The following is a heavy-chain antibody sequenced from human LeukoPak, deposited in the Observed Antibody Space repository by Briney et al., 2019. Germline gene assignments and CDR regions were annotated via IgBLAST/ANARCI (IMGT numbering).Heavy chain of an antibody. J-gene: IGHJ4*02. CDR2: VRPDGSSN. D-gene: IGHD3-10*01. Sequence: GGSLRLSCAASGFTLSNFGMHWVRQAPGKGLEWVAFVRPDGSSNYYADSVKGRFTISRDISKNTLYLRMNSLRAEDTAFYYCAKDQAGTWGLDYWGQGTLVTVSS. V-gene: IGHV3-30*02. CDR3: AKDQAGTWGLDY. CDR1: GFTLSNFG.